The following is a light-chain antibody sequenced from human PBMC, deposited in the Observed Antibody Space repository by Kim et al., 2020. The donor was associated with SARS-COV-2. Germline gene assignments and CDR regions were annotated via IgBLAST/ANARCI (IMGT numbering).Light chain of an antibody. CDR3: QQYSSFPRT. CDR1: QSVSTNY. J-gene: IGKJ1*01. Sequence: SPGERATLSCRASQSVSTNYVAWYQQKRGQAPRLLIYGSSRRATGIPDRFSGSGSGTDFTLTISRLEPGDLAMYYCQQYSSFPRTFGQGTKVDIK. CDR2: GSS. V-gene: IGKV3-20*01.